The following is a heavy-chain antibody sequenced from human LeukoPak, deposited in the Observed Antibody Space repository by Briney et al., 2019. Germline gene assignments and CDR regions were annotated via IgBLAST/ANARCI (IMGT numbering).Heavy chain of an antibody. CDR2: IKQDGSEK. CDR3: ARDDYGDYGDY. V-gene: IGHV3-7*01. J-gene: IGHJ4*02. D-gene: IGHD4-17*01. CDR1: GFTFSSYR. Sequence: PGGSLRLSCAASGFTFSSYRMSWVRQAPGKGLEWVANIKQDGSEKYYVDSVEGRFTISRDNAKNSLYLQMNSLRAEDTAVYYCARDDYGDYGDYWGQGTLVTVSS.